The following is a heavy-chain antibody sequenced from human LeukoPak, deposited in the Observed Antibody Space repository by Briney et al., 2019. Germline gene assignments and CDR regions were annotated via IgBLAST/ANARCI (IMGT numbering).Heavy chain of an antibody. CDR1: GYNFTKFW. CDR2: IFPGDSDT. CDR3: AVTALDNWFDH. V-gene: IGHV5-51*01. J-gene: IGHJ5*02. Sequence: GESLKISCKGSGYNFTKFWLGWVRQMPGKGLEWMGIIFPGDSDTRYSPSFEGQVTISADKSLSTAYLQWTSLNVSDIAMYYCAVTALDNWFDHWGQGTLVTVSS. D-gene: IGHD2-21*02.